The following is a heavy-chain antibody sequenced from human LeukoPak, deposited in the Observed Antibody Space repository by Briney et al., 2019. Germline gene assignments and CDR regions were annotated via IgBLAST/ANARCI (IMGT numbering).Heavy chain of an antibody. J-gene: IGHJ4*02. D-gene: IGHD1-1*01. V-gene: IGHV3-11*04. CDR1: GFTFSHYY. CDR2: ISSSGSIL. CDR3: ARDSSNSYDY. Sequence: GGSLRLSCAASGFTFSHYYMSWIRQAPGKGLEWVSYISSSGSILYYADSAKGRFTISRDNAKNSLYLQMNSLRAEDTAVYYCARDSSNSYDYWGQGTLVTVSS.